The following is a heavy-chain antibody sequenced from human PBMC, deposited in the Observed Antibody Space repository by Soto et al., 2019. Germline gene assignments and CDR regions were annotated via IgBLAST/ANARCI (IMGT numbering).Heavy chain of an antibody. Sequence: SGPTLVNPTQTLTLTCTFSGFSLSTSGMCVSWIRQPPGKALEWLARIDWDDDKFYSTSLKTRLTISKDTSKNQVVLTMTNMDPLDTATYYCARDSVALYYYYYGMDVWGQGTTVTVSS. J-gene: IGHJ6*02. CDR1: GFSLSTSGMC. CDR3: ARDSVALYYYYYGMDV. CDR2: IDWDDDK. V-gene: IGHV2-70*17. D-gene: IGHD2-21*01.